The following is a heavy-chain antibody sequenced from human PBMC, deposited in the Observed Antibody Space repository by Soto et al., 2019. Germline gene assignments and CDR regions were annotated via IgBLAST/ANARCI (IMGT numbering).Heavy chain of an antibody. J-gene: IGHJ4*02. D-gene: IGHD6-19*01. CDR1: AFTLSGFA. CDR2: IPFDGSNR. V-gene: IGHV3-30-3*01. CDR3: ARVGIAVAGDC. Sequence: GGSMRLSCAVSAFTLSGFAMYWVRHPPDRRREWVAVIPFDGSNRYYADSVKGRFTISRDNSKNRLYLQMNSLRVEDTAIFYCARVGIAVAGDCWGQGTLVTVSS.